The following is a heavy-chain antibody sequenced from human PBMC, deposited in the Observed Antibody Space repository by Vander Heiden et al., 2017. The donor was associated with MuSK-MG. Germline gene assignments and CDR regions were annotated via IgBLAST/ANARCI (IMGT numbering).Heavy chain of an antibody. Sequence: QVQLVQSGAEVKKPGSSVKVSCKASGGTFSSYAISWVRQAPGQGLEWMGGIIPIFGTANYAQKFQGRVTITADESTSTAYMELSSLRSEDTAVYYCAGQPLPLRIVGATTWVAFDIWGQGTMVTVSS. D-gene: IGHD1-26*01. CDR1: GGTFSSYA. J-gene: IGHJ3*02. CDR2: IIPIFGTA. V-gene: IGHV1-69*01. CDR3: AGQPLPLRIVGATTWVAFDI.